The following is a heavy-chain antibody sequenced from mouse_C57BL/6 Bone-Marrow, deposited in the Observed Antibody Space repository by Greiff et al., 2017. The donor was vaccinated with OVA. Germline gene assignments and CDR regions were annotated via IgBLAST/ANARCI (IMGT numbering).Heavy chain of an antibody. J-gene: IGHJ1*03. CDR2: IDPENGDT. Sequence: VQLQQSGAELVRPGASVKLSCTASGFNIKDDYMHWVKQRPEQGLEWIGWIDPENGDTKYASKFQGKATITADTSSNTAYLQLSSLTSEDTAVYYCTTVYYGSSYLYWYFDVWGTGTTVTVSS. CDR1: GFNIKDDY. CDR3: TTVYYGSSYLYWYFDV. V-gene: IGHV14-4*01. D-gene: IGHD1-1*01.